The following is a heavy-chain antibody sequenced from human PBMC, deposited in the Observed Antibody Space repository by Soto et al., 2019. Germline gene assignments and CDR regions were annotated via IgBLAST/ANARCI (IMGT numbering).Heavy chain of an antibody. CDR3: ARQGGEYNALSDY. J-gene: IGHJ4*02. Sequence: GESLKISCKRSGYTFSPYWMDWVRQTPGKGLEGMGMIYPGDSVARYSPSFEVQVTFSVDKSINTAYLQWNSLKASATAMYYCARQGGEYNALSDYGGQGTLVAVSS. CDR2: IYPGDSVA. D-gene: IGHD3-10*01. V-gene: IGHV5-51*01. CDR1: GYTFSPYW.